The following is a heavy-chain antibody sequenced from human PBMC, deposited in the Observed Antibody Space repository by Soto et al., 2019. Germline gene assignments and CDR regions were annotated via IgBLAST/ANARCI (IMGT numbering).Heavy chain of an antibody. Sequence: QVQLVESGGGVVQPGRSLRLSCAASGFTFSSYVMPWVRQAPGKGLEWVAVTSYDGRDKYYTDSVRGRFTISRDNYEHTLYLQMNRLRAEDTAVYYCAKVGPRRDQWNYLDYWGQGTLVTVSS. CDR3: AKVGPRRDQWNYLDY. V-gene: IGHV3-30*18. CDR1: GFTFSSYV. J-gene: IGHJ4*02. CDR2: TSYDGRDK. D-gene: IGHD2-21*01.